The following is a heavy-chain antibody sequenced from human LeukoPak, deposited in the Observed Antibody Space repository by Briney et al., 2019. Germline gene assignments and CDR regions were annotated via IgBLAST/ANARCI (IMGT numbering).Heavy chain of an antibody. V-gene: IGHV1-58*02. J-gene: IGHJ4*02. CDR1: GFTFTSSA. CDR2: IVVGSGNT. Sequence: SVKVSCKASGFTFTSSAMQWVRQARGQRLEWIGWIVVGSGNTNYAQKFQERVTITRDMSTSTAYMELSSLRSEDTAVYYCAQTEASSSWLVSYFDYWGQGTLVTVSS. CDR3: AQTEASSSWLVSYFDY. D-gene: IGHD6-13*01.